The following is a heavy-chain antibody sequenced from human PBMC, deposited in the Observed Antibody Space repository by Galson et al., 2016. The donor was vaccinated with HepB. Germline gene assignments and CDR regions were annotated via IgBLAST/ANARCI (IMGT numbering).Heavy chain of an antibody. V-gene: IGHV1-8*01. J-gene: IGHJ6*02. CDR2: MNPKSGNT. D-gene: IGHD2-8*01. CDR1: GYTFSNYD. CDR3: ARGGTLPKTNLYGMDV. Sequence: SVKVSCKASGYTFSNYDINWVRQAPGQGPEWMAWMNPKSGNTGYAQSFKARVTMTRDTSISTAYMELYSLTSEDTVVYFCARGGTLPKTNLYGMDVWGQGTTVTVSS.